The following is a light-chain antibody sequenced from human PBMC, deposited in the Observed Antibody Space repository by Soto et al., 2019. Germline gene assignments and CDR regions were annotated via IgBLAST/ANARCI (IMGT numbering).Light chain of an antibody. V-gene: IGKV3-20*01. Sequence: DIVLTQSPGTLSLSPGERATLACRASQSVRSTSLAWYQQRSGQAPSLLIYGTSSRATGIPDRFSGGGSGTDFTLTISRLEPEDFAVYSCQHYNRSPPITFGQGTRLEIK. CDR3: QHYNRSPPIT. J-gene: IGKJ5*01. CDR1: QSVRSTS. CDR2: GTS.